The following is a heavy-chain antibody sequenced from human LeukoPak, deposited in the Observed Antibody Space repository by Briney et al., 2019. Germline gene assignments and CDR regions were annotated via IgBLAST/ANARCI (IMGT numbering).Heavy chain of an antibody. CDR3: AKDIVATSYYYYYGMDV. D-gene: IGHD5-12*01. CDR2: ISGSGGST. CDR1: GFTFSSYA. Sequence: GGSPRLSCAASGFTFSSYAMSWVRQAPGKGLEWVSAISGSGGSTYYADSVKGRFTISRDNSKNTLYPQMNSLRAEDTAVYYCAKDIVATSYYYYYGMDVWGQGTTVTVSS. J-gene: IGHJ6*02. V-gene: IGHV3-23*01.